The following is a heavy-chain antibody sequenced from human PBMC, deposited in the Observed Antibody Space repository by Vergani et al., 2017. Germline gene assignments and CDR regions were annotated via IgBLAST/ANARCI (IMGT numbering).Heavy chain of an antibody. J-gene: IGHJ4*02. V-gene: IGHV4-39*01. CDR3: ATLGIQLWMHFDY. D-gene: IGHD5-18*01. CDR1: GGSISSSSYY. CDR2: IYYSGST. Sequence: QLQLQESGPGLVKPSENLSLTCTVSGGSISSSSYYWGWLRQPPGKGLEWIGSIYYSGSTYYNPSLKSRVTISVDTSKNQFSLKLSSVTAADTAVYYCATLGIQLWMHFDYWGQGTLVTVSS.